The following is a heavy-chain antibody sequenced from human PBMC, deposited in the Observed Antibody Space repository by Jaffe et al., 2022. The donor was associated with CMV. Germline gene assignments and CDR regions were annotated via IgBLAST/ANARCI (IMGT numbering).Heavy chain of an antibody. J-gene: IGHJ6*03. Sequence: EVQLVQSGAEVKKPGESLRISCKGSGYSFTSYWISWVRQMPGKGLEWMGRIDPSDSYTNYSPSFQGHVTISADKSISTAYLQWSSLKASDTAMYYCASTAGVIGEPHYYYYYYMDVWGKGTTVTVSS. V-gene: IGHV5-10-1*03. D-gene: IGHD3-16*02. CDR3: ASTAGVIGEPHYYYYYYMDV. CDR1: GYSFTSYW. CDR2: IDPSDSYT.